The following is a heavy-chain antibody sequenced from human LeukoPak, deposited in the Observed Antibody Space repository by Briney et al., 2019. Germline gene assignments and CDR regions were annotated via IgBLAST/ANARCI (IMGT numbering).Heavy chain of an antibody. CDR1: GFTFSSYA. D-gene: IGHD3-10*01. Sequence: GGSLRLSCAASGFTFSSYAMSWVRQAPGKGLEWVSAISGSGGSTYYADCVKGRFTISRDNSKNTLYLQMNSLRAEDTAVYYCAKDRNYYGSGSYNWFDPWGQGTLVTVSS. CDR2: ISGSGGST. V-gene: IGHV3-23*01. CDR3: AKDRNYYGSGSYNWFDP. J-gene: IGHJ5*02.